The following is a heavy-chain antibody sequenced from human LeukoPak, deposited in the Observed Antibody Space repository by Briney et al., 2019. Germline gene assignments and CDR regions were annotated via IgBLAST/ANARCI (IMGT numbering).Heavy chain of an antibody. V-gene: IGHV5-51*01. CDR2: IYLGDSDT. D-gene: IGHD6-13*01. J-gene: IGHJ4*02. CDR3: ARHMGGYSNSPFDY. Sequence: GESLKISCKGSGYSFTNFWVSWVRQVPGKGLEWMGVIYLGDSDTRYSPSLRGQVTISADKSISTAYLQWNSLKAPDTAMYFCARHMGGYSNSPFDYWGQGTLVTVSS. CDR1: GYSFTNFW.